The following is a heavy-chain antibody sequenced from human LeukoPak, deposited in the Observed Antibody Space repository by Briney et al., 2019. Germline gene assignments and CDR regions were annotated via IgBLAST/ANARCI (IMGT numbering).Heavy chain of an antibody. CDR1: GGPIFSYY. CDR3: ARLKFYDSTGYSPGHYMDV. V-gene: IGHV4-4*07. Sequence: PSETLSLTCTVPGGPIFSYYWSWIRQTARKGLEWIGRLYPGVGTDYNPSLKSRVTMSVDTSKKQFALKLSAVTAADTAVYYCARLKFYDSTGYSPGHYMDVWGKGTTVTVSS. CDR2: LYPGVGT. J-gene: IGHJ6*03. D-gene: IGHD3-22*01.